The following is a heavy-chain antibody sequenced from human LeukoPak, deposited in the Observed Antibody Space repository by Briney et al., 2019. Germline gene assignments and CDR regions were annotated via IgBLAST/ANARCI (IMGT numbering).Heavy chain of an antibody. CDR3: ARGGGITMVRGVIIIRYYFDY. D-gene: IGHD3-10*01. CDR2: ISAYNGNT. CDR1: GYTFTSYG. J-gene: IGHJ4*02. V-gene: IGHV1-18*01. Sequence: ASVKVSCKASGYTFTSYGIGWVRQAPGQGLEWMGWISAYNGNTNYAQKLQGRVTMTTDTSTSTAYMELRSLRSDDTAVYYCARGGGITMVRGVIIIRYYFDYWGQGTLVTVSS.